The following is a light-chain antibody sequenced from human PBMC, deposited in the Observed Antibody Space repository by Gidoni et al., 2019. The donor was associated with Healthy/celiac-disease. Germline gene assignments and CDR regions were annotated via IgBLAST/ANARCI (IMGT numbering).Light chain of an antibody. Sequence: DIQMTQSPSTLSASVGDRVTTTCRASQSISSWLAWYQQKPGKAPKLLIYKASSLESGVPSRFSGSGSGTEFTLTISSLQPDDFATYYCQQYWTFGQGTKVEIK. CDR1: QSISSW. V-gene: IGKV1-5*03. J-gene: IGKJ1*01. CDR3: QQYWT. CDR2: KAS.